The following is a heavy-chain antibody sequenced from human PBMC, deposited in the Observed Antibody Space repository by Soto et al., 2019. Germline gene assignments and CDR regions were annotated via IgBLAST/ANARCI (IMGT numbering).Heavy chain of an antibody. V-gene: IGHV3-23*01. D-gene: IGHD3-9*01. CDR1: GFTFSTYA. CDR3: AKDLLTTLRYFDWLLYRMDV. CDR2: VSASGLNT. Sequence: GGSLRLSCAASGFTFSTYAMAWVRQAPGKGLECVSGVSASGLNTDYADPVKGRFYISRDNSKNTLYLQMNSLRAEDTAVYYCAKDLLTTLRYFDWLLYRMDVRGQGTTVTVSS. J-gene: IGHJ6*02.